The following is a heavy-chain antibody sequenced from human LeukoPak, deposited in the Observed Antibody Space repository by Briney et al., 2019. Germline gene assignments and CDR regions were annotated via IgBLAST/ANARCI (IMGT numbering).Heavy chain of an antibody. CDR3: ATVGMTGTTHMSWFDP. V-gene: IGHV1-24*01. CDR1: GYTVTELS. CDR2: FDPEDGET. D-gene: IGHD1-7*01. Sequence: ASVKVSCKVSGYTVTELSMHWVRQAPGKGLEWMGGFDPEDGETIYAQKFQGRVTMTEDTSTDTAYMELSSLRSEDTAVYYCATVGMTGTTHMSWFDPWGQGTLVTVSS. J-gene: IGHJ5*02.